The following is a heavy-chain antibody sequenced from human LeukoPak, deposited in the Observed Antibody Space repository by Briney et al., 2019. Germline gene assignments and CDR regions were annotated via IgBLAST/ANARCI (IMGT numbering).Heavy chain of an antibody. Sequence: GGSLRLSCAVSGFTFNNYAMSWVRQAPGKGLEWVSAILGSGRSAYYADSVKGRFTISRDNSKNSLFLQMNSLRVEDTALYYCSKWGDYDVLTGYYDSDFWGQGTLVTVSA. V-gene: IGHV3-23*01. D-gene: IGHD3-9*01. CDR2: ILGSGRSA. CDR3: SKWGDYDVLTGYYDSDF. CDR1: GFTFNNYA. J-gene: IGHJ4*02.